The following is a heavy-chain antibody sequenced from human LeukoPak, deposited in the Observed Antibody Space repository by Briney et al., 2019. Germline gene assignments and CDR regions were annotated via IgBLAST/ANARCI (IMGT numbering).Heavy chain of an antibody. CDR1: GDSISTSSYY. V-gene: IGHV4-39*01. Sequence: PSETLSLTCTVSGDSISTSSYYWGWIRQPPGKGLEWLGSIYYSGSTYYNPSLKSRVTISVDTSKNQFSLNLYSVTATDTAVFYCARSYYYDYRQIDYWGQGTLVTVSS. CDR3: ARSYYYDYRQIDY. J-gene: IGHJ4*02. CDR2: IYYSGST. D-gene: IGHD3-22*01.